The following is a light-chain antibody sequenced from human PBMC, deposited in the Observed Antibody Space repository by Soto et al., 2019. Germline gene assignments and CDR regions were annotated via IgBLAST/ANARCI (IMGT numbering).Light chain of an antibody. CDR1: SSNIGADYD. Sequence: QSVLTQSPSLSGAPGQRVTISCAGSSSNIGADYDVHWYQQLPGGAPKLLIYGNTNRPSGVPDRFSAPKSGTSASLAITGLLPEDEGDYYCQSYDSSLRDIIFGGGTQLTVL. V-gene: IGLV1-40*01. J-gene: IGLJ7*01. CDR2: GNT. CDR3: QSYDSSLRDII.